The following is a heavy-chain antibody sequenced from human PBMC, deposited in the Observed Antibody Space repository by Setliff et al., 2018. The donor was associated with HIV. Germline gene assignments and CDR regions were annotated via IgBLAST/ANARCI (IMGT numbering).Heavy chain of an antibody. J-gene: IGHJ4*02. CDR2: IKGRSDGGAT. CDR1: GFTVNTNY. V-gene: IGHV3-15*01. CDR3: TTEDGTYMYYFDY. D-gene: IGHD1-1*01. Sequence: PGGSLRLSCAASGFTVNTNYMTWVRQAPGKGLEWVGRIKGRSDGGATDYAAPVKGRFTISRDDSRNTLFLQMNSLQTEDTAVYYCTTEDGTYMYYFDYWGLGTLVTVSS.